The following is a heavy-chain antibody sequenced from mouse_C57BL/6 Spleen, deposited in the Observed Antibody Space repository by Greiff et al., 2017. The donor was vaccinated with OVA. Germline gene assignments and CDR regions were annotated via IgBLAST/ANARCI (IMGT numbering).Heavy chain of an antibody. J-gene: IGHJ2*01. CDR3: ARETNWDTLYYFDY. D-gene: IGHD4-1*02. CDR1: GYTFTSYD. CDR2: IYPRDGST. V-gene: IGHV1-85*01. Sequence: QVQLKQSGPELVKPGASVKLSCKASGYTFTSYDINWVKQRPGQGLEWIGWIYPRDGSTKYNEKFKGKATLTVGTSSSTAYMELHSLTSEDSAVYFCARETNWDTLYYFDYWGQGTTLTVSS.